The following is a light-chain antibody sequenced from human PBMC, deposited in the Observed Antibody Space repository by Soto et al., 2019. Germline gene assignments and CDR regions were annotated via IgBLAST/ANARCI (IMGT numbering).Light chain of an antibody. CDR1: QSISNY. V-gene: IGKV1-39*01. CDR2: AAS. Sequence: DIQMTQSPSSLSASVGDRVTITCRASQSISNYLNWYQQKPGKAPKLLIYAASSLQSGVPSRFSASGSGTDFTLTISSLQPEAFATYSYQQSYTTSFTCGPGMNVDI. CDR3: QQSYTTSFT. J-gene: IGKJ3*01.